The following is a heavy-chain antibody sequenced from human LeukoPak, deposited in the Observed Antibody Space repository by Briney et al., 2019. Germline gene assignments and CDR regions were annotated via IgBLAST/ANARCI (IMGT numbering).Heavy chain of an antibody. Sequence: PSETLSLTCTVSGGSIRSSSSNYYWGWIRQSPGKGLEWIGTIYYSGSTYYNPSLKSRVTISVDTSKNQFSLGLSSVTAADTAVYYCARAARPDYYDSPFDYWGQGTLVTVSS. CDR3: ARAARPDYYDSPFDY. D-gene: IGHD3-22*01. CDR2: IYYSGST. V-gene: IGHV4-39*01. CDR1: GGSIRSSSSNYY. J-gene: IGHJ4*02.